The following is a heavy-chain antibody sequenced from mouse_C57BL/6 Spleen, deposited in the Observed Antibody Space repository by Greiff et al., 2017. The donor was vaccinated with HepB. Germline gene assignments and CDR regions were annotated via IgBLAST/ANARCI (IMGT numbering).Heavy chain of an antibody. Sequence: QVQLQQPGAELVRPGSSVKLSCKASGYTFTSYWMHWVKQRPIQGLEWIGNIDPSDSETHYNQKFKDKATLTVDKSSSTAYMQLSSLTSEDSAVYYCARGESSFYWYFDVWGTGTTVTVSS. CDR3: ARGESSFYWYFDV. J-gene: IGHJ1*03. CDR1: GYTFTSYW. V-gene: IGHV1-52*01. CDR2: IDPSDSET. D-gene: IGHD1-1*01.